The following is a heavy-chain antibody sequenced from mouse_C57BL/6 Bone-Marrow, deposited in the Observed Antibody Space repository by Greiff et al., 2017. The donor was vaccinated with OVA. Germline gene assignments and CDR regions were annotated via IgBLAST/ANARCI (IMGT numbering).Heavy chain of an antibody. J-gene: IGHJ3*01. Sequence: EVKVVESGGGLVKPGGSLKLSCAASGFTFSSYAMSWVRQTPEKRLEWVATISDGGSYTYYPDNVKGRFTISRDNAKNNLYLQMSHLKSEDTAMYYCARDLIPTTVVATDAYWGQGTLVTVSA. CDR3: ARDLIPTTVVATDAY. V-gene: IGHV5-4*01. CDR1: GFTFSSYA. D-gene: IGHD1-1*01. CDR2: ISDGGSYT.